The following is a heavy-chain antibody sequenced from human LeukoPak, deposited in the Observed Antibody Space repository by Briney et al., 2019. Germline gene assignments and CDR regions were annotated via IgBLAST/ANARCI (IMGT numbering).Heavy chain of an antibody. CDR1: GVSITTHF. Sequence: SETLSLTCNVSGVSITTHFWNRIRLSPGRGLEWIGYVWYGGSTKYNPSFQHRLTISLDTSKNQFSLEMTSVTAADTAVCYCARFGPHLLNNFDSWGQGTLVTVSS. V-gene: IGHV4-59*08. J-gene: IGHJ4*02. CDR3: ARFGPHLLNNFDS. CDR2: VWYGGST. D-gene: IGHD3-16*01.